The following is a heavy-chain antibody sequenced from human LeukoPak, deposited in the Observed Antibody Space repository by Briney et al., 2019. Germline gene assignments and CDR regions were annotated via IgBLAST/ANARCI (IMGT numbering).Heavy chain of an antibody. D-gene: IGHD3-3*01. CDR3: AREGVLRFLEWYPRGAFDI. CDR1: GYTFTGCY. Sequence: ASVKVSCKASGYTFTGCYMHWVRQAPGQGLEWMGWINPNSGGTNYAQKFQGRVTMTRDTSISTAYMELSRLRSDDTAVYYCAREGVLRFLEWYPRGAFDIWGQGTMVTVSS. V-gene: IGHV1-2*02. J-gene: IGHJ3*02. CDR2: INPNSGGT.